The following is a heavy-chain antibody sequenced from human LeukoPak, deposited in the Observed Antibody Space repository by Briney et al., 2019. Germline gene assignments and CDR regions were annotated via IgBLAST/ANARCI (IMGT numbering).Heavy chain of an antibody. V-gene: IGHV3-21*01. CDR1: GFTFSSYT. CDR2: ISSSSSYI. J-gene: IGHJ4*02. D-gene: IGHD3-22*01. Sequence: PGGSLRLSCAASGFTFSSYTMNWVRQAPGKGLEWVSSISSSSSYIYYADSLKGRSTISRDNAKNSLYLQMNSLRAGDTAVYYCAKDMYYDSSGPVFDYWGQGTLVTVSS. CDR3: AKDMYYDSSGPVFDY.